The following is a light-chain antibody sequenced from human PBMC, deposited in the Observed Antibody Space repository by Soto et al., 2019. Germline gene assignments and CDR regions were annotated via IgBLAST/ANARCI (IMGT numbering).Light chain of an antibody. J-gene: IGLJ1*01. V-gene: IGLV2-14*01. Sequence: QSALTQPASVSGSPGQSITVSCTGTSSDVGGYNYVSWYQQHPCKAPKLIIYEVSNRPSGVSNRFSGSKSGNTASLTISGLQAEDESDYYCNSYTRKSTGVFGTGSKLTVL. CDR2: EVS. CDR3: NSYTRKSTGV. CDR1: SSDVGGYNY.